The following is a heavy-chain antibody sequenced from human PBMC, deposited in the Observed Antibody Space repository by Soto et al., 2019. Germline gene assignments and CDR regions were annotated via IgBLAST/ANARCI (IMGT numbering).Heavy chain of an antibody. CDR1: GGSISSGGYY. CDR2: IYYSGST. D-gene: IGHD6-19*01. V-gene: IGHV4-31*03. Sequence: SETLSLTCTVSGGSISSGGYYWSWIRQHPGKGLEWIGYIYYSGSTYYNPSLKSRVTISVDTSKNQFSLKLSSVTAADTAVYYCARVVSSSGSAYGMDVWGQGATVTVSS. J-gene: IGHJ6*02. CDR3: ARVVSSSGSAYGMDV.